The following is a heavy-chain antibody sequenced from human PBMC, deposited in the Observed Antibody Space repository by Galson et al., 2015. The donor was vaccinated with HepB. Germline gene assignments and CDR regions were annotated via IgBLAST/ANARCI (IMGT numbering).Heavy chain of an antibody. J-gene: IGHJ3*02. CDR3: ARDGDLYPSGYDYRGGFDAFDI. D-gene: IGHD5-12*01. Sequence: SLRLSCAVSGFTFSSYGMHWVRQAPGKGLEWVAVIWYDGSNKYYADSVKGRFTISRDNSKNTLYLQMNSLRAEDTAVYYCARDGDLYPSGYDYRGGFDAFDIWGQGTMVTVSS. V-gene: IGHV3-33*01. CDR2: IWYDGSNK. CDR1: GFTFSSYG.